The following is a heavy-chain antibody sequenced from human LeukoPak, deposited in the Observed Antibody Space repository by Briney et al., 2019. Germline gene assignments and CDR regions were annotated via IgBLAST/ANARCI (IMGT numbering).Heavy chain of an antibody. D-gene: IGHD2-8*01. CDR1: GGSISSYY. CDR2: IYYSGTT. V-gene: IGHV4-59*01. Sequence: PSETLSLTCTVPGGSISSYYWSWIRQPPGKGLEWIGYIYYSGTTNYNPSLKSRVTISVDTSKNQFSLKLSSVTAADTAVYYCARGDYCTNGVCYDYWGQGTLVTVSS. J-gene: IGHJ4*02. CDR3: ARGDYCTNGVCYDY.